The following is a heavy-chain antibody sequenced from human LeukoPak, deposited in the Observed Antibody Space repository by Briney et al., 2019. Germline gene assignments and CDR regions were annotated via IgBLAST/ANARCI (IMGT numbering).Heavy chain of an antibody. J-gene: IGHJ4*02. CDR3: ARSEGTVTTH. V-gene: IGHV4-38-2*01. D-gene: IGHD4-17*01. Sequence: PSETLSLTCAVSGYSIRSDYYWGWIRQPPGKGLEWIGSIYQSGSTHYNPSLKSRVTISIDTSKNQFSLKLSSMTAADTAVYYCARSEGTVTTHWGQGTLVTVSS. CDR2: IYQSGST. CDR1: GYSIRSDYY.